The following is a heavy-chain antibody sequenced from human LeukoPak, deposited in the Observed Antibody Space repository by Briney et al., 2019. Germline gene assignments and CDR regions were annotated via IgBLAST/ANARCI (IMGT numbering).Heavy chain of an antibody. CDR3: AREPGIAVAGPVDY. J-gene: IGHJ4*02. Sequence: ASVKVSCKASGYTFTSYGISWVRQAPGQGLEWMGWTSACNGNTNYAQKLQGRVTMTTDTSTSTAYMELRSLRSDDTAVYYCAREPGIAVAGPVDYWGQGTLVTVSS. CDR1: GYTFTSYG. V-gene: IGHV1-18*01. D-gene: IGHD6-19*01. CDR2: TSACNGNT.